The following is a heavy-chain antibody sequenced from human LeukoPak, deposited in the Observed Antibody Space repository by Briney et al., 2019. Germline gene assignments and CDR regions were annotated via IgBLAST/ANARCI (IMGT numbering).Heavy chain of an antibody. V-gene: IGHV3-23*01. CDR2: ISGSGGST. J-gene: IGHJ6*03. CDR1: GFTFSSYG. CDR3: AKDAWESYDSSGYYYDYYYYMDV. D-gene: IGHD3-22*01. Sequence: GSLRLSCAASGFTFSSYGMSWVRQAPGKGLEWVSAISGSGGSTYYADSVKGRFTISRDNSKNTLYLQMNSLRAEDTAVYYCAKDAWESYDSSGYYYDYYYYMDVWGKGTTVTISS.